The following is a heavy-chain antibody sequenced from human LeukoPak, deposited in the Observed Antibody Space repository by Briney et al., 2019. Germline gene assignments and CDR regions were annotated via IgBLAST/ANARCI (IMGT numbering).Heavy chain of an antibody. Sequence: ASVKVSCKASGYTFTSYGISWVRQAPGQGLEWMGWISAYNGNTNYAQKLQGRVTMTTDTPTSTAYMELRSLRSDDAAVYYCARVSEVELVIDYWGQGTLVTVSS. V-gene: IGHV1-18*01. CDR1: GYTFTSYG. J-gene: IGHJ4*02. CDR3: ARVSEVELVIDY. CDR2: ISAYNGNT. D-gene: IGHD6-6*01.